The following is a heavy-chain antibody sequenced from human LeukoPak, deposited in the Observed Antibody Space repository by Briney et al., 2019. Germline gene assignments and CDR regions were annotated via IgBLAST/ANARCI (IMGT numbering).Heavy chain of an antibody. D-gene: IGHD3-22*01. Sequence: PGGSLRLSCTASGFTFGDYAMSWVRQAPGKGLEWVGFIRSKAYGGTTEYAASVKGRFTISRDNAKNSLSLQMNSLRAEDTAVYYCARVSVEDYYDSSGYSYYYYMDVWGKGTTVTVSS. V-gene: IGHV3-49*04. CDR1: GFTFGDYA. CDR3: ARVSVEDYYDSSGYSYYYYMDV. J-gene: IGHJ6*03. CDR2: IRSKAYGGTT.